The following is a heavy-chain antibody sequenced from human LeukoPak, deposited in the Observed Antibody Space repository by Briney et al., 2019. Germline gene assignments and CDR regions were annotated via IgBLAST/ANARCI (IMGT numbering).Heavy chain of an antibody. CDR1: GFTFSNVW. CDR2: IKQDGNEK. V-gene: IGHV3-7*04. D-gene: IGHD6-13*01. J-gene: IGHJ4*02. Sequence: PGGSLRLSCAASGFTFSNVWMSWVRQAPGKGLEWVANIKQDGNEKYYVDSVKGRFTISRDNAKNSLYLQMNSLRAEDTAVYYCARDRAAASSSPPDYRGQGTLVTVSS. CDR3: ARDRAAASSSPPDY.